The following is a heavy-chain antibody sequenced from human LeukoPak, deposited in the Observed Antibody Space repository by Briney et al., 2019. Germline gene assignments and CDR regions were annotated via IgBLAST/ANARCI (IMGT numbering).Heavy chain of an antibody. CDR2: YEPEDGEP. CDR3: ATRTVPTAIHSAFDI. Sequence: ASVKVSCKSSGYTLSVLPIHWGRQAPGKGLECMGGYEPEDGEPFYTQEFQGRGTMTEDISPDTAYMELSSLRSDDTAMYYCATRTVPTAIHSAFDIWGQGTMVTVSS. CDR1: GYTLSVLP. V-gene: IGHV1-24*01. D-gene: IGHD2-2*02. J-gene: IGHJ3*02.